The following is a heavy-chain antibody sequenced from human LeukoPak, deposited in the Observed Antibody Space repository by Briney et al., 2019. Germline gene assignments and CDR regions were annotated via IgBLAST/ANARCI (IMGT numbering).Heavy chain of an antibody. D-gene: IGHD1-26*01. CDR2: IIPIFGTA. Sequence: ASVKVSCKASGGTLSSYAISWVRQAPGQGLEWMGGIIPIFGTANYAQKFQGRVTITADESTSTAYMELSSLRSEDTAVYYCARVSDSGSYYSPFDYWGQGTLVTVSS. CDR1: GGTLSSYA. J-gene: IGHJ4*02. V-gene: IGHV1-69*13. CDR3: ARVSDSGSYYSPFDY.